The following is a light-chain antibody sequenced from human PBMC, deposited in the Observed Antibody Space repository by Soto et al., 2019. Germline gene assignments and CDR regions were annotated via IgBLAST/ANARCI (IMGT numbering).Light chain of an antibody. CDR3: SSYTTSRTLYV. CDR1: SSDVGAYNF. CDR2: EVN. J-gene: IGLJ1*01. V-gene: IGLV2-14*03. Sequence: QSVLTQPASVSGSPGQSITISCTGTSSDVGAYNFVSWYQQHPGKAPKLIIYEVNTRASGISHRFSGSKSGNTASLTISGLQAVDDADYYCSSYTTSRTLYVFGTGTKLTVL.